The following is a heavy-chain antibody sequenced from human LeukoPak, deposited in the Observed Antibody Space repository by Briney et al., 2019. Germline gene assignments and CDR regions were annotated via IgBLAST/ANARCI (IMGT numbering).Heavy chain of an antibody. V-gene: IGHV3-66*02. CDR2: IYSGGST. Sequence: GGSLRLSCAASGFTVSSNYMSWVRQAPGKGLEWVSVIYSGGSTYYADSVEGRFTISSNNSKNTLYLQMNSLRAEDTAVYYCARDRRGGGCFDYWGQGTLVTVSS. D-gene: IGHD3-16*01. J-gene: IGHJ4*02. CDR3: ARDRRGGGCFDY. CDR1: GFTVSSNY.